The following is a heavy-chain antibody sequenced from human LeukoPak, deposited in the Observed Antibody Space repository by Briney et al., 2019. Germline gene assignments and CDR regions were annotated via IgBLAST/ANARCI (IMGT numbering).Heavy chain of an antibody. V-gene: IGHV3-23*01. CDR3: AKGLGYGGSWFAPWFGP. CDR1: GFTFSNYA. D-gene: IGHD6-13*01. Sequence: GGSLRLSCAASGFTFSNYAMSWVRQAPGKGLEWVSIISGSGDGTYYADSVKGRFTISRDNSKNTLYLQMNSLRAEDTAVYYCAKGLGYGGSWFAPWFGPWGQGTLLTVSS. J-gene: IGHJ5*02. CDR2: ISGSGDGT.